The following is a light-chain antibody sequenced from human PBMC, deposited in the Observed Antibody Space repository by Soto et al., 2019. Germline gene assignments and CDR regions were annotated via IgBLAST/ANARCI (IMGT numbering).Light chain of an antibody. CDR1: QSVSNN. J-gene: IGKJ5*01. V-gene: IGKV3D-15*01. CDR3: QQYNNWPPIT. CDR2: GAS. Sequence: EIVLTQSHGTLSLSPGERATLSCRASQSVSNNYLAWYQQKPGQAPRLLIYGASNRATGIPARFSGSGSGTEFTLTISSLQSEDFAVYYCQQYNNWPPITFGQGTRLEIK.